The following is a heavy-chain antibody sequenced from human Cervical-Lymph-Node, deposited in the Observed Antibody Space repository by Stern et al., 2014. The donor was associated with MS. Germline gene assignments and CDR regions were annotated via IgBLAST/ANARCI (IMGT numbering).Heavy chain of an antibody. D-gene: IGHD3-22*01. CDR2: IWYDGSNK. V-gene: IGHV3-33*01. CDR1: GFTFSSYC. CDR3: ARDGPDSSGYYWFWDY. Sequence: VHLVESGGGVVQPGRSLRLSCAASGFTFSSYCMHWVRQAPGKGLEWVAVIWYDGSNKYYADSVKGRFTISRDKSKNTLYLQMNSLRAEDTAVYYCARDGPDSSGYYWFWDYWGQGTLVTVSS. J-gene: IGHJ4*02.